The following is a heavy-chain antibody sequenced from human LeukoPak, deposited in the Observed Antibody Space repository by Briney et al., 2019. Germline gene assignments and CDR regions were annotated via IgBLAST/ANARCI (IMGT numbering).Heavy chain of an antibody. Sequence: GESLKISCKGSGYSFTTYWIGWVRQMPGKGLEWMGIIYPDDSDTRYSPSIQGQVTISADKSISTAYLQWSSLKASDTAMYYCARQCSRINYYDSTGYYRQAFDIWGQGTMVTVSS. CDR3: ARQCSRINYYDSTGYYRQAFDI. V-gene: IGHV5-51*01. CDR1: GYSFTTYW. CDR2: IYPDDSDT. D-gene: IGHD3-22*01. J-gene: IGHJ3*02.